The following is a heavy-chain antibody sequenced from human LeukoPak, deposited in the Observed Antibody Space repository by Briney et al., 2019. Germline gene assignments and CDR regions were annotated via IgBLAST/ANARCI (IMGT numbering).Heavy chain of an antibody. CDR1: GGSISSYY. D-gene: IGHD2-2*01. CDR2: IYYSGST. CDR3: ASTRICSSTSCPYFDY. Sequence: SETLSLTCTVSGGSISSYYWSWIRQPPGKGLEWIGYIYYSGSTNYNPSLKSRVTISVDTSKNQFSLKLSSVTAADTAVYYCASTRICSSTSCPYFDYWGQGTLVTVSS. J-gene: IGHJ4*02. V-gene: IGHV4-59*08.